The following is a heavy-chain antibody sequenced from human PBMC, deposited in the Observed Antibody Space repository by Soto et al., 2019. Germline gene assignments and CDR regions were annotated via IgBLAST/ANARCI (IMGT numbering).Heavy chain of an antibody. CDR3: AKDAVPYNGKWDWFDS. D-gene: IGHD1-26*01. J-gene: IGHJ5*01. Sequence: DVQLLESGGGLVQPGGSLTLSCSASRFTFSDFAMNWVRQAPGKGLVWVSAIGGVGAGTYYADSVKGRFTISRDNSKNTLYLQMNRLRDEDTAVYYCAKDAVPYNGKWDWFDSWGQGTLVIVSS. CDR2: IGGVGAGT. CDR1: RFTFSDFA. V-gene: IGHV3-23*01.